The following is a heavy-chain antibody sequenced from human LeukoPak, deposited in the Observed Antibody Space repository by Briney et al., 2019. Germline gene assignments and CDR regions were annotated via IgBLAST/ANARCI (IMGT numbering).Heavy chain of an antibody. CDR1: GGTFSSYA. CDR2: IIPILGIA. J-gene: IGHJ4*02. Sequence: SVKVSCKASGGTFSSYAISWVRQAPGQGLEWMGRIIPILGIANYAQKFQGRVTITADKSTSTAYMELSSLRSEDTAVYYCARDLCDSSGYYYVGLGYWGQGTLVTVSS. D-gene: IGHD3-22*01. V-gene: IGHV1-69*04. CDR3: ARDLCDSSGYYYVGLGY.